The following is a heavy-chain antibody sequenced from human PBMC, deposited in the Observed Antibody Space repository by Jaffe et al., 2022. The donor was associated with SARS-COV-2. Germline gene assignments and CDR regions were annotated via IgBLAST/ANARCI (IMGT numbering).Heavy chain of an antibody. J-gene: IGHJ6*02. CDR2: ISYDGSNK. CDR1: GFTFSSYG. CDR3: AKDLGYCSGGSPESLGMDV. V-gene: IGHV3-30*18. Sequence: QVQLVESGGGVVQPGRSLRLSCAASGFTFSSYGMHWVRQAPGKGLEWVAVISYDGSNKYYADSVKGRFTISRDNSKNTLYLQMNSLRAEDTAVYYCAKDLGYCSGGSPESLGMDVWGQGTTVTVSS. D-gene: IGHD2-15*01.